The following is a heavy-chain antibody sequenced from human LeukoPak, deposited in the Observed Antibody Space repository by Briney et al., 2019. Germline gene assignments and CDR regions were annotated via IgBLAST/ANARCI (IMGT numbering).Heavy chain of an antibody. V-gene: IGHV4-59*11. CDR1: GGSISSHY. CDR2: IYYSGST. D-gene: IGHD4-23*01. CDR3: ATAMARGGGNWDTSFDY. J-gene: IGHJ4*02. Sequence: SETLSPTCTVSGGSISSHYWSWIRQPPGKGLEWIGYIYYSGSTNYNPSLKSRVTISVDTSKNQFSLKLSSVTAADTAVYYCATAMARGGGNWDTSFDYWGQGTLVTVSS.